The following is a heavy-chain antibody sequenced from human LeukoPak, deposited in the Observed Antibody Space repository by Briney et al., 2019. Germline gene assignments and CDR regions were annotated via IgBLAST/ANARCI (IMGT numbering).Heavy chain of an antibody. CDR2: MNPNSGNT. J-gene: IGHJ6*02. V-gene: IGHV1-8*01. CDR1: GYTFTSYD. D-gene: IGHD3-3*01. CDR3: ARDLGSVLRFLEWTYYGMDV. Sequence: ASVKVSCKASGYTFTSYDINWVRQATGQGLEWMGWMNPNSGNTGYAQKFQGRVTITADESTSTAYMELSSLRSEDTAVYYCARDLGSVLRFLEWTYYGMDVWGQGTTVTVSS.